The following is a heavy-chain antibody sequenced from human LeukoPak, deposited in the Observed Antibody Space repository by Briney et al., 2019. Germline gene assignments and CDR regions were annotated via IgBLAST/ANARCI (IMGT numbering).Heavy chain of an antibody. D-gene: IGHD3-10*01. Sequence: SVKVSCKASGYSFTSYNINWVRQATGQGLEWMGRIIPILGIANYAQKFQGRVTITADKSTSTAYMELSRLRSDDTAVYYCARAWGYGSRSYPDDAFDIWGQGTMVTVSS. J-gene: IGHJ3*02. CDR2: IIPILGIA. V-gene: IGHV1-69*02. CDR3: ARAWGYGSRSYPDDAFDI. CDR1: GYSFTSYN.